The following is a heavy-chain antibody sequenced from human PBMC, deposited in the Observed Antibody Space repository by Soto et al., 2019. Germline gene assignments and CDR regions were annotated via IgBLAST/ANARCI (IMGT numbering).Heavy chain of an antibody. D-gene: IGHD3-9*01. CDR1: GGSISSYY. V-gene: IGHV4-59*01. J-gene: IGHJ4*02. CDR3: ARARRYNYFDY. CDR2: IYYSGST. Sequence: PSETLSLTCTVSGGSISSYYWSWIRQPPGKGLEWIGYIYYSGSTNYNPSLKSRVTISVDTSKNQFSLKLSSVTAADTAVYYCARARRYNYFDYWGQGTLVTVSS.